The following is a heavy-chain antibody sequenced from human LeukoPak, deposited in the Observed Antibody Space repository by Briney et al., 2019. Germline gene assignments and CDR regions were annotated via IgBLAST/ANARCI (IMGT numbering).Heavy chain of an antibody. J-gene: IGHJ4*02. D-gene: IGHD5-24*01. Sequence: GRSLRLSCAASGFTFSSYGIHWVRQAPGKGLEWVAVISYDGSNKYYADSVKGRFTISRDNSKNTLYLQMNSLRAEDTAVYYCAKDKYGCPFDYWGQGTLVTVSS. CDR3: AKDKYGCPFDY. V-gene: IGHV3-30*18. CDR1: GFTFSSYG. CDR2: ISYDGSNK.